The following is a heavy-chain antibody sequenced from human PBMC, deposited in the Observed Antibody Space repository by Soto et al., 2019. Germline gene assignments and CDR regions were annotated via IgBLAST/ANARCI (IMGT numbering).Heavy chain of an antibody. V-gene: IGHV1-46*03. Sequence: ASVKVSCKASGYTFTSYYMHWVRQAPGQGLEWMGIINPSGGSTSYAQKFQGRVTMTRDTSTSTVYMELSSLRSEDTAVYYCALVSMVRGVMRYFDYWGQGTLVTVSS. CDR1: GYTFTSYY. J-gene: IGHJ4*02. D-gene: IGHD3-10*01. CDR3: ALVSMVRGVMRYFDY. CDR2: INPSGGST.